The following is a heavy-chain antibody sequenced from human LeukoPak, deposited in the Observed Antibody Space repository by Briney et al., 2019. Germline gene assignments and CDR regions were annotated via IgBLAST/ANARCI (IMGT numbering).Heavy chain of an antibody. J-gene: IGHJ4*02. D-gene: IGHD2-15*01. V-gene: IGHV1-69*05. CDR2: IIPIFGTA. CDR3: ARDPGYCSGGSCYSRGPFDY. CDR1: GGTFSSYA. Sequence: SVKVSCKASGGTFSSYAISWVRQAPGQGLEWMGGIIPIFGTANYAQKFQGRVTITTDESKSTAYMELSSLRSEDTAVYYCARDPGYCSGGSCYSRGPFDYWGQGTLVTVSS.